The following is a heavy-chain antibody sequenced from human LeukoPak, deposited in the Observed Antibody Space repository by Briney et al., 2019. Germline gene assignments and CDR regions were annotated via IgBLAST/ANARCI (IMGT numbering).Heavy chain of an antibody. J-gene: IGHJ4*01. CDR3: ARDRGAPAKYDVDY. V-gene: IGHV3-30*04. Sequence: GGSLRLSCAPSGFTFSIYAMHGVPHAPGKGLECVAVIAKDGRDNHHADSVKGRFTISRDNSKNALYVQMLSLKVEDTALYYCARDRGAPAKYDVDYWGQGTLVTVSS. CDR2: IAKDGRDN. CDR1: GFTFSIYA. D-gene: IGHD4/OR15-4a*01.